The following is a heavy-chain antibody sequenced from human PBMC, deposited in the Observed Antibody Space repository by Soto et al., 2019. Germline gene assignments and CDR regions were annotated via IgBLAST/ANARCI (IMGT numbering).Heavy chain of an antibody. CDR1: GFTFSSYG. V-gene: IGHV3-30*18. D-gene: IGHD5-18*01. CDR3: AKEVGYSHGYDGMDV. Sequence: GGSLRLSCAASGFTFSSYGMHWVRQAPGKGLEWVAVTSYDGTKKYYADSVKGRFTISKDNSKNTVYLQMNSLRAEDTAVYYCAKEVGYSHGYDGMDVWGQGTTVTGSS. CDR2: TSYDGTKK. J-gene: IGHJ6*02.